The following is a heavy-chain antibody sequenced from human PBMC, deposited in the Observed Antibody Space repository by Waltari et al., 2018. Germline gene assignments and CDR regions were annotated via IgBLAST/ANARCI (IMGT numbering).Heavy chain of an antibody. CDR2: IYYSGST. CDR3: ARGSSRFNWFDP. CDR1: GGSISSSSYY. V-gene: IGHV4-39*07. D-gene: IGHD6-13*01. Sequence: QLQLQESGPGLVKPSETLSLTCTVPGGSISSSSYYWGWIRQPPGKGLEWIGSIYYSGSTYYNPSLKSRVTISVDTSKNQFSLKLSSVTAADTAVYYCARGSSRFNWFDPWGQGTLVTVSS. J-gene: IGHJ5*02.